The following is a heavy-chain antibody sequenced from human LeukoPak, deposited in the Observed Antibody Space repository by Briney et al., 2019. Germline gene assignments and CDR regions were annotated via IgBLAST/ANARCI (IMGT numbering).Heavy chain of an antibody. CDR1: GYSISSVYY. D-gene: IGHD3-22*01. Sequence: SETLSLTCTVSGYSISSVYYWGWIRQPPGKGLEWIANIFHSGSTYYNPSLKSRVTISLDTSKNQFSLKLSSVTAADTAVYYCARFDYYASSGLFDYWGQGTLVTVSS. CDR3: ARFDYYASSGLFDY. V-gene: IGHV4-38-2*02. CDR2: IFHSGST. J-gene: IGHJ4*02.